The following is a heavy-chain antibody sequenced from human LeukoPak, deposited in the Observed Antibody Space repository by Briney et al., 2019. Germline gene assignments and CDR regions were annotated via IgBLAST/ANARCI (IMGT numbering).Heavy chain of an antibody. D-gene: IGHD3-10*01. CDR3: ARDMALGFRGVFDGMDV. CDR2: INPSGGST. CDR1: GGTFSSYA. V-gene: IGHV1-46*01. Sequence: ASVKVSCKASGGTFSSYAISWVRQAPGQGLEWMGIINPSGGSTSYAQKFQGRVTMTRDTSTSTVYMELSSLRSEDTAVYYCARDMALGFRGVFDGMDVWGQGTTVTVSS. J-gene: IGHJ6*02.